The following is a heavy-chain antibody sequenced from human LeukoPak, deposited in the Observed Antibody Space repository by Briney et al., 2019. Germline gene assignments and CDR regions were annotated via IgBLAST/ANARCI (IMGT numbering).Heavy chain of an antibody. J-gene: IGHJ4*02. CDR3: ARLASGDY. V-gene: IGHV4-39*01. CDR2: IYYSGST. CDR1: GGSISSSSYY. Sequence: PSETLSLTCTVSGGSISSSSYYWGWIRQPPGKGLEWIGSIYYSGSTYYNPSLKSRVTISVDTSKNQFSLKLSSVTAADPAVYYCARLASGDYWGQGTLVTVSS.